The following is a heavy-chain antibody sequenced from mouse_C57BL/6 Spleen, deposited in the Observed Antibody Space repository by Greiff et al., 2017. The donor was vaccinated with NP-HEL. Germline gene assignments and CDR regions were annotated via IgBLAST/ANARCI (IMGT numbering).Heavy chain of an antibody. V-gene: IGHV5-12*01. CDR2: ISNGGGST. Sequence: EVQVVESGGGLVQPGGSLKLSCAASGFTFSDYYMYWVRQTPEKRLEWVAYISNGGGSTYYPDTVKGRFTISRDNAKNTLYLQMSRLKSEDTAMYYCARHRDYGSSEFAYWGQGTLVTVSA. J-gene: IGHJ3*01. CDR1: GFTFSDYY. CDR3: ARHRDYGSSEFAY. D-gene: IGHD1-1*01.